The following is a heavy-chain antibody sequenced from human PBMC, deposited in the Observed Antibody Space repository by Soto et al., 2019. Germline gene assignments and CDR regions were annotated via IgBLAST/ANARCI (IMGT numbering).Heavy chain of an antibody. Sequence: PSETLSVTCTVSCGSISSSSYYWGWIRQPPGKGLEWIGSIYYSGSTYYNPSLKSRVTISVDTSKNQFSLKLSSVTAADTAVYYCARHGLSLTGYSNWFYPWGQGTLVTVSS. CDR3: ARHGLSLTGYSNWFYP. J-gene: IGHJ5*02. CDR1: CGSISSSSYY. V-gene: IGHV4-39*01. CDR2: IYYSGST. D-gene: IGHD3-9*01.